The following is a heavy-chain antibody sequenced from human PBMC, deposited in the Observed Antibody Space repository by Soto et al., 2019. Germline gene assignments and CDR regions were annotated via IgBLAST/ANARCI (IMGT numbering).Heavy chain of an antibody. CDR1: GYTFTGYY. CDR2: INPNSGGT. D-gene: IGHD5-18*01. CDR3: ARGLNGYLYYFDY. Sequence: ASVKVSCKASGYTFTGYYMHWVRQAPGQGLEWMGWINPNSGGTNYAQKFQGWVTMTRDTSISTAYKELSSLRYEDTAVYYCARGLNGYLYYFDYWGQGTLVTVSS. V-gene: IGHV1-2*04. J-gene: IGHJ4*02.